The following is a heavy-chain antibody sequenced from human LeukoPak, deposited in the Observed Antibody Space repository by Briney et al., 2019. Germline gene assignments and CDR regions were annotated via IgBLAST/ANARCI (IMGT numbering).Heavy chain of an antibody. J-gene: IGHJ4*02. V-gene: IGHV3-21*01. Sequence: GGSLRLSCAASGFTFSSYSMNWVRQAPGKGLEWVSSISSSSSYIYYADSVKGLFTISRDNAKNSLYLQMNSLRAEDTAVYYCAREAHIVATPFDYWGQGTLVTVSS. CDR1: GFTFSSYS. CDR2: ISSSSSYI. D-gene: IGHD5-12*01. CDR3: AREAHIVATPFDY.